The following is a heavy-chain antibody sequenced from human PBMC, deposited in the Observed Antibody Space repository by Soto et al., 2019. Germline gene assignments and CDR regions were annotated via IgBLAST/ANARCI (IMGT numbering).Heavy chain of an antibody. CDR3: AKVPLKYSGSYFDY. Sequence: EVQVLDSGGGLVEPGGSLRLSCAASGFTFSTYPMSWVRQAPGKGLEWVSIISGSSGNTDYADSVKGRFTMSRDNSKNTVYLQMNSLRAEHPAVYYCAKVPLKYSGSYFDYWGQGTLVTVSS. CDR1: GFTFSTYP. V-gene: IGHV3-23*01. D-gene: IGHD1-26*01. CDR2: ISGSSGNT. J-gene: IGHJ4*02.